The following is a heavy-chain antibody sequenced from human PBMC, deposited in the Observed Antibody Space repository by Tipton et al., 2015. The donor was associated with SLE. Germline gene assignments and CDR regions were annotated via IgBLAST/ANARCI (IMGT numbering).Heavy chain of an antibody. CDR2: ISAYNGDT. J-gene: IGHJ5*02. V-gene: IGHV1-18*01. CDR3: AKDGSHTSSILDP. CDR1: GYTFTSYG. Sequence: QVQLVQSGAEVKKPGASVKVSCKASGYTFTSYGISWVRQAPGQGLEWMGWISAYNGDTKYAQKFQGRVNMTTDTSTNTAFMELRSLRSDDTAVYYCAKDGSHTSSILDPWGQGTLLTVSS. D-gene: IGHD6-13*01.